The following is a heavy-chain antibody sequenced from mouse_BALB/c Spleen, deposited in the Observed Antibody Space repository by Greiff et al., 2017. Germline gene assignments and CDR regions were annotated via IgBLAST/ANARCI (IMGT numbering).Heavy chain of an antibody. CDR2: IYPGSGNT. Sequence: VQLQQSGAELARPGASVKLSCKASGYTFTDYYINWVKQRTGQGLEWIGEIYPGSGNTYYNEKFKGKATLTADKSSSTAYMQLSSLTSEDSAVYFCARKLTGTAWFAYWGQGTLVTVSA. CDR3: ARKLTGTAWFAY. J-gene: IGHJ3*01. D-gene: IGHD4-1*01. V-gene: IGHV1-77*01. CDR1: GYTFTDYY.